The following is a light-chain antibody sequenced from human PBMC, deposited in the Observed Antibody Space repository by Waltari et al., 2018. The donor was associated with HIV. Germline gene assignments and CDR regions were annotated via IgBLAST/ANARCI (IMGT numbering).Light chain of an antibody. V-gene: IGKV1-5*03. Sequence: DIQMTQSPSTLSASIGDRVTITCRASQSISVWLAWYNQKPGKAPKLLIYEASNLESGVPSSVSGTRSGTEFTLTISSLQPDDSATFYCQQYDSFPCTFGQGTKVGIK. CDR3: QQYDSFPCT. CDR1: QSISVW. J-gene: IGKJ1*01. CDR2: EAS.